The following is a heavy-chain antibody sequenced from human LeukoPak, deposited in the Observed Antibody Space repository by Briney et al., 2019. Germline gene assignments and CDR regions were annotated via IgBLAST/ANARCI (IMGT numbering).Heavy chain of an antibody. D-gene: IGHD4-17*01. V-gene: IGHV4-59*10. CDR3: ARAPPPYGDLLDY. Sequence: PSETLSLTCAVYGGSFSGYYWSWIRQPPGKGLEWIGRIYTSGSTNYNPSLKSRVTMSVGTSKNQFSLKLSSVTAADTAVYYCARAPPPYGDLLDYWGQGTLVTVSS. CDR2: IYTSGST. J-gene: IGHJ4*02. CDR1: GGSFSGYY.